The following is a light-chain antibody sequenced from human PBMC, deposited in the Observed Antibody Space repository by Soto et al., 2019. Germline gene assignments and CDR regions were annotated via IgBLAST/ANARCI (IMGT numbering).Light chain of an antibody. CDR2: DGS. CDR3: QQFDSLPLT. Sequence: DIQMTQSPSSLSASVGDRVTITCQASQDITNYLNWYQQKPGKAPRLLVYDGSNLDTGVPSRFSGSGSGTHCSFNISSRHHEDIATYYFQQFDSLPLTFGQGTRLEI. CDR1: QDITNY. V-gene: IGKV1-33*01. J-gene: IGKJ5*01.